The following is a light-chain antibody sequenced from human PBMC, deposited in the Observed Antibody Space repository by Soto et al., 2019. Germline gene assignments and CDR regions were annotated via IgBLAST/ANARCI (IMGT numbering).Light chain of an antibody. CDR3: HHYGNSPRT. V-gene: IGKV3-20*01. Sequence: EIVLTQSPGSLSVSPGERATLSSRASQSVNNRYLAWYQQKPGQSPRLLIYGASRRATGIPDRFSGSGSGTDFTLTISRLEPEDFAVYYCHHYGNSPRTFGPGTKVNIK. CDR2: GAS. CDR1: QSVNNRY. J-gene: IGKJ3*01.